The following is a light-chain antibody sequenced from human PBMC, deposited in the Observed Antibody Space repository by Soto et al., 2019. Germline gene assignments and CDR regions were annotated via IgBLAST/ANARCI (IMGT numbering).Light chain of an antibody. CDR3: QQCYMGWT. V-gene: IGKV1-5*01. J-gene: IGKJ1*01. CDR2: DAS. CDR1: SIGRF. Sequence: SIGRFLAWYQHQPGKAPKLLIYDASTLESGVPSRFSGTGSGTEFTFSITSLQPEDFGTYHCQQCYMGWTCGQGTKVDI.